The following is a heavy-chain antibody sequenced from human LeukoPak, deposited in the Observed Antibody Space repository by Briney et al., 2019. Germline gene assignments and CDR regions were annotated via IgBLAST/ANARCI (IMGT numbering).Heavy chain of an antibody. CDR3: ARQEWESGNWFDP. J-gene: IGHJ5*02. Sequence: QTGGSLRLSCAASGFTFDDYAMHWVRQAPGKGLEWISGISWNSGSIGYADSVKGRFTISRDNAKNSLYLQMNSLRAEDTAVYYCARQEWESGNWFDPWGQGTLVTVSS. CDR2: ISWNSGSI. D-gene: IGHD1-26*01. CDR1: GFTFDDYA. V-gene: IGHV3-9*01.